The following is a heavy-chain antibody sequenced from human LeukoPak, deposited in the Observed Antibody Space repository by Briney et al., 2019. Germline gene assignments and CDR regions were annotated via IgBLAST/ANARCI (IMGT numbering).Heavy chain of an antibody. Sequence: GGSLRLSCAASGFTFSNAWMSWVRQAPGKGLEWVSSITSRGSYIYYADSVKGRFTISRDNAKNSLYLQMNSLSAEDTAMYYCARDFRAVAESYYYYYMDVWGKGTTVTVSS. J-gene: IGHJ6*03. D-gene: IGHD6-19*01. CDR2: ITSRGSYI. CDR3: ARDFRAVAESYYYYYMDV. V-gene: IGHV3-21*01. CDR1: GFTFSNAW.